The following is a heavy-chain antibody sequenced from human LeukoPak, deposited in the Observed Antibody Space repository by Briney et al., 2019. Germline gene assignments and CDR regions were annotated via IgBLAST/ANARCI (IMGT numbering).Heavy chain of an antibody. CDR1: GFTFDDYA. Sequence: SLRLSCAASGFTFDDYAMHWVRQAPGKGLEWVSGISWNSGSIGYADSVKGRFTISRDNAKNSLYLQMNSLRAEDTALYYCAKDMGYDSSGAQNWFDPWGQGTLVTVSS. D-gene: IGHD3-22*01. J-gene: IGHJ5*02. CDR2: ISWNSGSI. V-gene: IGHV3-9*01. CDR3: AKDMGYDSSGAQNWFDP.